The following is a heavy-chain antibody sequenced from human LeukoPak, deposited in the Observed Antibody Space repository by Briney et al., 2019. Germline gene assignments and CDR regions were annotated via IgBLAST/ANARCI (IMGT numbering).Heavy chain of an antibody. CDR2: INHSGST. CDR1: GGSFSGYH. CDR3: ARRPDGFDM. Sequence: PSETLSLTCAVYGGSFSGYHWSWIRQPPGKGLEWIGQINHSGSTNYNPSLKSRVTISVDTSKNQFSLKLRSMTAADTAVNYCARRPDGFDMWGQGTMVTVSS. V-gene: IGHV4-34*01. J-gene: IGHJ3*02.